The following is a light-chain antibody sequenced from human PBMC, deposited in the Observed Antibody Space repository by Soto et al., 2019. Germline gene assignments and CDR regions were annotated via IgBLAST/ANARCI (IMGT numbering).Light chain of an antibody. J-gene: IGKJ2*01. CDR2: GAS. Sequence: ESVLTQSPGTLSLSPGDRATLSCRASQSVSGSYLAWYQQKPGQAPRLLIYGASSRATGIPDRFSGSGSGTAFTLTINRLEPEDFAVYSCLQYGSSPPAYTFGQGTKLEIK. CDR1: QSVSGSY. CDR3: LQYGSSPPAYT. V-gene: IGKV3-20*01.